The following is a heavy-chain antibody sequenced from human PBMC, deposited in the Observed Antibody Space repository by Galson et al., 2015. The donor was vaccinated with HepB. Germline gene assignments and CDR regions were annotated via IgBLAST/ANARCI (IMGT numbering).Heavy chain of an antibody. D-gene: IGHD4-11*01. CDR1: GFTFSSYW. Sequence: SLRLSCAASGFTFSSYWMSWVRQAPGKGLEWVANIKQDGSEKYYVDSVKGRFTISRDNAKNSLYLQMNSLRAEDTAVYYCARAPLTTVRSHWYFDLWGRGTLVTVSS. CDR3: ARAPLTTVRSHWYFDL. V-gene: IGHV3-7*01. J-gene: IGHJ2*01. CDR2: IKQDGSEK.